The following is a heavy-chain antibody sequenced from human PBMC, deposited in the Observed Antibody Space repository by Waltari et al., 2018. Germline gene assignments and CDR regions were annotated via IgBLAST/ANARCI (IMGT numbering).Heavy chain of an antibody. CDR2: IYWNDDK. Sequence: QITLKESGPTLVKPTQTLTLTCTFSGFSLSTSGVGVGWIRQPPGKALVLLALIYWNDDKRYSPSLKSRLTITKDTSKNQVVLTMTNMDPVDTATYYCAHRYLTGPWFDPWGQGTLVTVSS. CDR1: GFSLSTSGVG. CDR3: AHRYLTGPWFDP. D-gene: IGHD2-2*01. V-gene: IGHV2-5*01. J-gene: IGHJ5*02.